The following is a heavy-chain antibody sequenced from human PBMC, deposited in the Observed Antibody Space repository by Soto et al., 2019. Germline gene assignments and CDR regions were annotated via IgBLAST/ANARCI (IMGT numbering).Heavy chain of an antibody. D-gene: IGHD1-26*01. CDR2: ISWNSDSI. CDR1: GFTFDDYA. Sequence: DVQLVESGGGLVQPGRSLRLSCAASGFTFDDYAMHWVRQAPGKGLEWVSSISWNSDSIGYADSVKDRFSISRDNAKNSLYLQMNSLIAEDTALYYCAKESYSGTYSPFDYWGQGTLVTVSS. V-gene: IGHV3-9*01. CDR3: AKESYSGTYSPFDY. J-gene: IGHJ4*02.